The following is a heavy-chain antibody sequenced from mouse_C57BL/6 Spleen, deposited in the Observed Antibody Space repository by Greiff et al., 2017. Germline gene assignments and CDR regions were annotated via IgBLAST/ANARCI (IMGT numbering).Heavy chain of an antibody. CDR2: ISDGGSYT. CDR3: ARADDGYYVNAMDD. CDR1: GFTFSSYA. Sequence: EVHLVESGGGLVKPGGSLKLSCAASGFTFSSYAMSWVRQTPEKRLEWVATISDGGSYTYYPDNVKGRFTISRDNAKNNLYLQMSHLKSEDTAMYYCARADDGYYVNAMDDWGQGTSVTVSS. J-gene: IGHJ4*01. D-gene: IGHD2-3*01. V-gene: IGHV5-4*01.